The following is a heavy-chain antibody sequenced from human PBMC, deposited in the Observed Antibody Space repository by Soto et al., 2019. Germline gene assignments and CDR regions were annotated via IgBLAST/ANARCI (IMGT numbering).Heavy chain of an antibody. D-gene: IGHD6-19*01. J-gene: IGHJ4*02. CDR1: GGSGSSGSYY. Sequence: LSLTCTVSGGSGSSGSYYWSWIRQPPGKGLEWIGYIYYSGSTNYNPSLKSRVTISVDTSKNQFSLKLSSVTAADTAVYYCARGFGYSSGWLGYWGQGTLVTVSS. CDR2: IYYSGST. CDR3: ARGFGYSSGWLGY. V-gene: IGHV4-61*01.